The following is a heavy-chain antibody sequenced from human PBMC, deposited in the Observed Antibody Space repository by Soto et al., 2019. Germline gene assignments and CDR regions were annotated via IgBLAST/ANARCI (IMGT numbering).Heavy chain of an antibody. CDR1: GGTFSSYA. CDR2: IIPIFGTA. Sequence: SVKVSCKASGGTFSSYAISWVRQAPGQGLEWMGGIIPIFGTANYAQKFQGRVTITADKSTSTAYMELSSLRSEDTAVYYCARDLGRIAAAGYGMDVWGQGTTVTVSS. J-gene: IGHJ6*02. V-gene: IGHV1-69*06. D-gene: IGHD6-13*01. CDR3: ARDLGRIAAAGYGMDV.